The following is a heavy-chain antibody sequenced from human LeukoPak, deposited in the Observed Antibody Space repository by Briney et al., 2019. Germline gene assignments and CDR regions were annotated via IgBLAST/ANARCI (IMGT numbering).Heavy chain of an antibody. CDR2: IYHSGST. CDR3: ARGAGSTTSNDAFDI. CDR1: GYSISSGYY. Sequence: SETLSLTCTVSGYSISSGYYWGWIRQPPGKGLEWIGSIYHSGSTYYNPSLKSRVTISVDTSKNQFSLKLSSVTAADTAVYYCARGAGSTTSNDAFDIWGQGTMVTVSS. V-gene: IGHV4-38-2*02. D-gene: IGHD1-1*01. J-gene: IGHJ3*02.